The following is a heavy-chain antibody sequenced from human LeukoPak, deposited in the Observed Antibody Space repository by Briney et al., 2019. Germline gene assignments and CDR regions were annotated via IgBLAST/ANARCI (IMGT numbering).Heavy chain of an antibody. CDR1: GYTFSNYG. CDR3: ARVLGIVVVPAAMVPPFDY. D-gene: IGHD2-2*01. CDR2: ISAYNGNT. J-gene: IGHJ4*02. V-gene: IGHV1-18*01. Sequence: ASVKVSCKASGYTFSNYGIGWVRQAPGQGLEWMGWISAYNGNTNYAQKVQGRVTMTTDTSTSTAYMELRSLRSDDTAVYYCARVLGIVVVPAAMVPPFDYWGQGTLVTVSS.